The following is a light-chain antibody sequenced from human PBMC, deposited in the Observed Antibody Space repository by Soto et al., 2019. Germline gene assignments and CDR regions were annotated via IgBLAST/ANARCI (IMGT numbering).Light chain of an antibody. CDR1: QDIKNF. CDR2: DVS. CDR3: QHYVSLPLT. Sequence: DIQMTQSPSSLSASVGDRVTITCQASQDIKNFLNWFQQKPGKAPELLIYDVSILENGVPSRFSGSGSATQFTLAISSLQPEDVATYYCQHYVSLPLTFGGGTKVEI. J-gene: IGKJ4*01. V-gene: IGKV1-33*01.